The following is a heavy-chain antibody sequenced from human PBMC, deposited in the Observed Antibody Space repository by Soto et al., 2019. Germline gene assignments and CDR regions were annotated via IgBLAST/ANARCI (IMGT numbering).Heavy chain of an antibody. J-gene: IGHJ4*02. Sequence: SDTLSLTCRVSGVSINSRTSSCGWIRQPPGKGLEWIGTFYNNENPNYNPSLKSRVTISVDTSKNQFSLKLSSVTAADTAVYYCARSRVGYSYGCHFDYWGQG. CDR3: ARSRVGYSYGCHFDY. V-gene: IGHV4-39*07. CDR1: GVSINSRTSS. D-gene: IGHD5-18*01. CDR2: FYNNENP.